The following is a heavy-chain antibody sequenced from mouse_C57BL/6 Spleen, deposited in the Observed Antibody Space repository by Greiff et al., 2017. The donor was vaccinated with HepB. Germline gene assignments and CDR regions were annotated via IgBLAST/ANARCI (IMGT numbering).Heavy chain of an antibody. CDR3: ALDYYGSSFMDY. D-gene: IGHD1-1*01. J-gene: IGHJ4*01. V-gene: IGHV1-64*01. Sequence: QVQLKQPGAELVKPGASVKLSCKASGYTFTSYWMHWVKQRPGQGLEWIGMIHPNSGSTNYNEKFKSKATLTVDKSSSTAYMQLSSLTSEDSAVYYCALDYYGSSFMDYWGQGTSVTVSS. CDR1: GYTFTSYW. CDR2: IHPNSGST.